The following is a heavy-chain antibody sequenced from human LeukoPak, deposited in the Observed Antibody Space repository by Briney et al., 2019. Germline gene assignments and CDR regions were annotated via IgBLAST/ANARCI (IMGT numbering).Heavy chain of an antibody. V-gene: IGHV1-69*04. J-gene: IGHJ6*02. D-gene: IGHD5-18*01. CDR3: ARGYSYRPNYYGMDV. CDR2: IIPILGIA. CDR1: GGPFSSYA. Sequence: ASVKVSCKASGGPFSSYAISWVRQAPGQGLEWMGRIIPILGIANYAQKFQGRVTITADKSTSTAYMELSSLRSEDTAVYYCARGYSYRPNYYGMDVWGQGTTVTVSS.